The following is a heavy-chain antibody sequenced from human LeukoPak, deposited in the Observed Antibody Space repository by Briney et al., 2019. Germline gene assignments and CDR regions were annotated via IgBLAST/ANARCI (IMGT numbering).Heavy chain of an antibody. CDR3: AKGPYNWNDELYYYYYMDV. J-gene: IGHJ6*03. Sequence: GGSLRLSCAASGFTFSSYGMHWVRQAPGKGLEWVAFIRYDGSNKYYADSVKGRFTISRDNSKNTLYLQMNSLRAEDTAVYYCAKGPYNWNDELYYYYYMDVWGKGTTVTISS. V-gene: IGHV3-30*02. CDR1: GFTFSSYG. D-gene: IGHD1-20*01. CDR2: IRYDGSNK.